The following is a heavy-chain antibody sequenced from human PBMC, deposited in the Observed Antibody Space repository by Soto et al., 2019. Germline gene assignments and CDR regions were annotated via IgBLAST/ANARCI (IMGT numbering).Heavy chain of an antibody. Sequence: PSETLSLTCTVSGGSISSGGYYWSWIRQHPGKGLEWIGYIYYSGSTYYNPSLKSRVTISVDTSKNQFSLKLSSVTAADTAVYYCARGNRGYSGYDVKYYMDVWGKGTTVTVSS. CDR1: GGSISSGGYY. CDR3: ARGNRGYSGYDVKYYMDV. D-gene: IGHD5-12*01. J-gene: IGHJ6*03. CDR2: IYYSGST. V-gene: IGHV4-31*03.